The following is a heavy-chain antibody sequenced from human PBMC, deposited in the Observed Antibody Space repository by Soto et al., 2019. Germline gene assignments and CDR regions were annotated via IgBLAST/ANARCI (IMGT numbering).Heavy chain of an antibody. D-gene: IGHD3-22*01. J-gene: IGHJ3*02. CDR3: AKDRITMIVVALDAFDI. CDR2: ISGSGGSI. CDR1: GFTFSSYA. V-gene: IGHV3-23*01. Sequence: GGSLRLSCAASGFTFSSYAMSWVRQAPGKGLEWVSAISGSGGSIYYADSVKGRFTISRDNSKNTLYLQMNSLRAEDTAVYYCAKDRITMIVVALDAFDIWGQGTMVTVSS.